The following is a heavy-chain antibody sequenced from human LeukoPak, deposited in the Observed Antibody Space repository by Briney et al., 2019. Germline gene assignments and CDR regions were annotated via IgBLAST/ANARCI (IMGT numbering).Heavy chain of an antibody. CDR1: GGTFSSYA. J-gene: IGHJ4*02. CDR3: ARDVTYYDYVWGSYRLYYFDY. D-gene: IGHD3-16*02. CDR2: IIPTFGTA. Sequence: SVKVSCKASGGTFSSYAISWVRQAPGQGLEWMGGIIPTFGTANYAQKFQGRVTITADESTSTAYMELSSLRSEDTAVYYCARDVTYYDYVWGSYRLYYFDYWGQGTLVTVSS. V-gene: IGHV1-69*13.